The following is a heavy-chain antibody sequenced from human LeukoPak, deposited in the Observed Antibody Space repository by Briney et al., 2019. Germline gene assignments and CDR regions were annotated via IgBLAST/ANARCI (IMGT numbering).Heavy chain of an antibody. J-gene: IGHJ4*02. CDR1: GFTVSSNY. CDR2: IYSGGST. CDR3: ARDRSGGFGVYFDY. V-gene: IGHV3-53*01. Sequence: GGSLRLSCAASGFTVSSNYMSWVRQAPGKGLEWVSVIYSGGSTYYADSVKGRFTISRDNPKNTLYLQMNSLRAEDTAVYYCARDRSGGFGVYFDYWGQGTLVTVSS. D-gene: IGHD3-3*01.